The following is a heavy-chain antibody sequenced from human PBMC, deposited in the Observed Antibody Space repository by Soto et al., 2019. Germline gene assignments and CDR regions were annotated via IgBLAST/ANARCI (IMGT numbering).Heavy chain of an antibody. D-gene: IGHD3-10*01. CDR3: ARHWDYGSGSYYGMDV. J-gene: IGHJ6*02. Sequence: GESLKISCKGSGYSFTSYWIGWVRQMPGKGLEWMGIIYPGDFDTRYSPSFQGQVTISADKSISTAYLQWSSLKASDTAMYYCARHWDYGSGSYYGMDVWGQGTTVTVSS. V-gene: IGHV5-51*01. CDR1: GYSFTSYW. CDR2: IYPGDFDT.